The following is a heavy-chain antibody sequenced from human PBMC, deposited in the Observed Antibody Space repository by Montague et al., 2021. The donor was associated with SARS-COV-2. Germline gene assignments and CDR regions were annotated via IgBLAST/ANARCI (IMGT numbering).Heavy chain of an antibody. CDR2: VNQSGTT. V-gene: IGHV4-34*01. Sequence: SETLSLTCAISGGSFSNYYWSWIRQPPGKGLEWIGEVNQSGTTIYNPSVKSGVTISEDTSKNQFYLRLNPVTAADTAVYYCASQSGSYYNYFDLWGQGTLVTVSS. CDR3: ASQSGSYYNYFDL. J-gene: IGHJ4*02. D-gene: IGHD1-26*01. CDR1: GGSFSNYY.